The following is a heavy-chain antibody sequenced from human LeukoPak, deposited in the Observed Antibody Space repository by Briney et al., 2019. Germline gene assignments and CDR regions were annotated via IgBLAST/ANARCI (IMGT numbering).Heavy chain of an antibody. CDR1: GFTFSSYS. J-gene: IGHJ3*02. CDR3: ARAQVAGRGEDPFNM. D-gene: IGHD4-17*01. Sequence: PGGSLRLSCAASGFTFSSYSMNWVRQAPGKGLEWVSSISSSSGYIYYADSVKGRFTISRDNSKNSLYLQMNSLRAEDTAVYYCARAQVAGRGEDPFNMWGEGTMVTV. V-gene: IGHV3-21*01. CDR2: ISSSSGYI.